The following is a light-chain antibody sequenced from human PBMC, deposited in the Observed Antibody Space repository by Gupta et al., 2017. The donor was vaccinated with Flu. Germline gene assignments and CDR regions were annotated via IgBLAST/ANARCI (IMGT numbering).Light chain of an antibody. CDR2: RAS. V-gene: IGKV1-5*03. CDR1: QTVSHW. CDR3: QEYSSYPRR. J-gene: IGKJ2*04. Sequence: PSPLSASVGDSVTITCRASQTVSHWLAWYQQKPGKGPNLLIYRASTLQSGVPSRFSGSGSGTEFTLTISSLQPDDVATYYCQEYSSYPRRFGQGTKLAI.